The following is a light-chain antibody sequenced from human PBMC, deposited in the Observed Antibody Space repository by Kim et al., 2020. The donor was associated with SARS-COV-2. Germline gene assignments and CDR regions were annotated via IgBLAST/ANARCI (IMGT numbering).Light chain of an antibody. CDR3: QHYDSSSYT. CDR1: QSVSSNY. Sequence: LSPGERATLSCRASQSVSSNYLAWHQQKPGQPPRLLICAASSRATGIPDRCSGSGSGTDFTLTISRLEPEDFAVYYCQHYDSSSYTFGQGTKLEI. V-gene: IGKV3-20*01. CDR2: AAS. J-gene: IGKJ2*01.